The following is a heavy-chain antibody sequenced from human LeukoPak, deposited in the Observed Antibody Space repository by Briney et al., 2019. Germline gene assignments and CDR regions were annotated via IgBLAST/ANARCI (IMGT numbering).Heavy chain of an antibody. V-gene: IGHV4-59*03. CDR3: SGSYLYYYYYYMNV. CDR1: GGSISSYY. CDR2: IYYSGST. J-gene: IGHJ6*03. Sequence: SETLSLTCTVSGGSISSYYWSWIRQPPGKGLEWIGYIYYSGSTNYNPSLKSRVTISVDTSKNQFSLKLSSVTAADTAVYYCSGSYLYYYYYYMNVWAKGPRSPSP. D-gene: IGHD1-26*01.